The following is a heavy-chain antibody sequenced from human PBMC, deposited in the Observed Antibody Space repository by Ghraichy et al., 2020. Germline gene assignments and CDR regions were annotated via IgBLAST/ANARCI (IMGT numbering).Heavy chain of an antibody. CDR1: GFTVSGNY. D-gene: IGHD2-15*01. CDR2: LYSDGAT. V-gene: IGHV3-53*01. J-gene: IGHJ4*02. CDR3: ARGFCSGSSCSPFAY. Sequence: GGSLRLSCAASGFTVSGNYLSWVRQAPGRGLEWVSVLYSDGATHYADSVKGRFTISRDISKNTLNLQMNSLRAADTAMYYCARGFCSGSSCSPFAYWGQGTLVTVSS.